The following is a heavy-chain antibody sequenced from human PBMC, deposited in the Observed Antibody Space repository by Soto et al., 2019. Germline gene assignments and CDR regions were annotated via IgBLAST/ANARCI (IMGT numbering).Heavy chain of an antibody. J-gene: IGHJ6*02. D-gene: IGHD1-26*01. Sequence: QVQLVESGGGVVQPGRSLRLSCAASGFTFSNYGMHWVRQAPGKGLEWVAVISYDGSNKYHADSVKGRFTISRDNSKNALXXQMNSLRAEDTAVYYCAKVGFSGSSTYYYYYGMDVWGQGTTVTVSS. V-gene: IGHV3-30*18. CDR2: ISYDGSNK. CDR1: GFTFSNYG. CDR3: AKVGFSGSSTYYYYYGMDV.